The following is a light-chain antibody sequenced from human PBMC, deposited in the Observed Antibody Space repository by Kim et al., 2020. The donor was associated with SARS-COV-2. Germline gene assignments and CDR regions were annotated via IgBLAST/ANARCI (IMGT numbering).Light chain of an antibody. V-gene: IGKV2-28*01. CDR2: FGS. CDR1: QSLQHSNGDIF. Sequence: DIVMTQSPLSLPVTPGEPASISCRSAQSLQHSNGDIFLDWYVLKSGQSPQPLIFFGSNRASGVPDRFSGSASGTDFTLKISRVEPEDVGIYYCGQVLRAPLSFGQGTKLEIK. CDR3: GQVLRAPLS. J-gene: IGKJ2*01.